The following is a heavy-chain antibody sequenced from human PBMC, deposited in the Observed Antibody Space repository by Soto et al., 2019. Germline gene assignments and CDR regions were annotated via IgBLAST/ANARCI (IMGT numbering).Heavy chain of an antibody. V-gene: IGHV1-58*01. J-gene: IGHJ6*02. CDR2: IVVGSGNT. Sequence: ASVKVSCKASGFTFTSSVVQWVRQARGQRLEWIGWIVVGSGNTNYAQKFQERVTITRDMSTSTAYMELRSLRSEDTAVYYCAAVTLVPPYYYYGMDVWG. D-gene: IGHD6-6*01. CDR1: GFTFTSSV. CDR3: AAVTLVPPYYYYGMDV.